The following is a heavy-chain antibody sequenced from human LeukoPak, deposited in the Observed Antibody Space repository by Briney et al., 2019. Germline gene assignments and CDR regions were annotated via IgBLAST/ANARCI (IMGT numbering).Heavy chain of an antibody. CDR1: GGSISSSSYY. J-gene: IGHJ4*02. CDR2: IYYSGST. Sequence: SETLSLTCTVSGGSISSSSYYWGWIRQPPGKGLEWIGSIYYSGSTYYNPSLKSRVTISVDTSKNQFSLKLSSVTAADTAVYYCARAKFMVRGVYDYWGQGTLVTVSS. V-gene: IGHV4-39*01. CDR3: ARAKFMVRGVYDY. D-gene: IGHD3-10*01.